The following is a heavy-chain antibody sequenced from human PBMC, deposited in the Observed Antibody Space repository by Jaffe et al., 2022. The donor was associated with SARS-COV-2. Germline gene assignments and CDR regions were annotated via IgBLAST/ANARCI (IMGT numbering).Heavy chain of an antibody. CDR2: INPNSGGT. CDR1: GYTFTGYY. CDR3: ARAYDILTGKIKGAYGMDV. V-gene: IGHV1-2*06. D-gene: IGHD3-9*01. J-gene: IGHJ6*02. Sequence: QVQLVQSGAEVKKPGASVKVSCKASGYTFTGYYMHWVRQAPGQGLEWMGRINPNSGGTNYAQKFQGRVTMTRDTSISTAYMELSRLRSDDTAVYYCARAYDILTGKIKGAYGMDVWGQGTTVTVSS.